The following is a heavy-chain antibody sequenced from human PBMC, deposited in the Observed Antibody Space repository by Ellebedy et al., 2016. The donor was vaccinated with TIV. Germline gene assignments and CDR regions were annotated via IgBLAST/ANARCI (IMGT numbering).Heavy chain of an antibody. Sequence: PGGSLRLSCAASVFTFSRHWMHWVRQDPGKGLVWVSRINGDGSSTNYADFVKGRFTISRDNAKNTLYLEMNSLRDEDTAVYYCARHWAPYGLDVWGQGTTVTVSS. CDR1: VFTFSRHW. CDR3: ARHWAPYGLDV. D-gene: IGHD7-27*01. J-gene: IGHJ6*02. CDR2: INGDGSST. V-gene: IGHV3-74*01.